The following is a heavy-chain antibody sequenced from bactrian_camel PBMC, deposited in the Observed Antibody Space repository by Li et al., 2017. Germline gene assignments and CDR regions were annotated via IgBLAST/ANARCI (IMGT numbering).Heavy chain of an antibody. J-gene: IGHJ4*01. CDR1: GSPITSVR. CDR2: YYAITNT. D-gene: IGHD2*01. Sequence: VQLVESGGGSVQVGGSLTLSCEVSGSPITSVRMGWFRQSPGKEREAVAAYYAITNTRYADSVKGRFTISQDNAKNTVYLQMNALKPEDSATYYCAARTIRTRGHSGNWAAAPEWKHWGQGTQVTVS. CDR3: AARTIRTRGHSGNWAAAPEWKH. V-gene: IGHV3S53*01.